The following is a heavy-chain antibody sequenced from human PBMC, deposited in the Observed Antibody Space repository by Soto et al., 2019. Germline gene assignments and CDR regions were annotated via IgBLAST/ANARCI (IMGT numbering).Heavy chain of an antibody. CDR1: GFTFSGSA. D-gene: IGHD2-15*01. Sequence: HPGGSLRLSCAASGFTFSGSAMHWVRQASGKGLEWVGRIRSKANSYATAYAASVKGRFTISRDDSKNTAYLQMNSLKTEDTAVYYCTVLRYCSGGSCYSGDAFDIWGQGTMVTVSS. J-gene: IGHJ3*02. CDR3: TVLRYCSGGSCYSGDAFDI. CDR2: IRSKANSYAT. V-gene: IGHV3-73*01.